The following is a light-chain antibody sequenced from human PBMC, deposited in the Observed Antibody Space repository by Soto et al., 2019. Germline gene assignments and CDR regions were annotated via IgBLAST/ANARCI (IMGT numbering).Light chain of an antibody. CDR2: DAS. Sequence: VFTHSPSTLSSSPLNRATRSCGASQSVSSYLAWLQQKPGQAPRLLIYDASHRATGIPARFSGSGSGTDFTLTISSLEPEDFAVYYCQQRSDWPFTFGQGTRLEIK. CDR1: QSVSSY. J-gene: IGKJ5*01. CDR3: QQRSDWPFT. V-gene: IGKV3-11*01.